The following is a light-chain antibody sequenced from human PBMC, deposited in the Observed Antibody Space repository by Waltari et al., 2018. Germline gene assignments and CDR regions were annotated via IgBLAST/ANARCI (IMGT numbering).Light chain of an antibody. CDR1: NIGTYS. Sequence: SYVVTQPPSVSVAPGETATITCGGDNIGTYSVHWYQQKAGQAPVLVIFYDRDRTSGIPVRFSGSNSGNTATLTISRVEAGDEARYYCHVWHPHVDPGVFGTGTEVTVL. CDR2: YDR. CDR3: HVWHPHVDPGV. J-gene: IGLJ1*01. V-gene: IGLV3-21*04.